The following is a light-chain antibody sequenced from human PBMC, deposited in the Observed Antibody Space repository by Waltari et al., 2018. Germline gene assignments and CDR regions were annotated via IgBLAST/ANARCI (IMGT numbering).Light chain of an antibody. J-gene: IGKJ1*01. CDR3: QHYVRLPAT. CDR2: GAS. Sequence: EVVLTQSPGTLSLSPGERATLACRASQSVGTSLAWYQQKPGQAPRILIFGASRRATGIPDRFSGSGSGTDFSLTISRLEPEDFAVYYCQHYVRLPATFGQGTKVEI. V-gene: IGKV3-20*01. CDR1: QSVGTS.